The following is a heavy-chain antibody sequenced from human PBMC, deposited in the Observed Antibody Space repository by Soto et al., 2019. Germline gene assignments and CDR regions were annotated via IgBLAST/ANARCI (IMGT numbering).Heavy chain of an antibody. CDR3: ARVEMSVLFYYYGMDV. J-gene: IGHJ6*02. V-gene: IGHV3-33*01. Sequence: QVQLVESGGGVVQPGRSLRLSCAASGFTFSSYGMHWVRQAPGKGLEWAAVIWYDGSNKYYADSVKGRFTISRDNSKNTLYLQMNSLRAEDKAVYYCARVEMSVLFYYYGMDVWGQGTTVTVSS. CDR2: IWYDGSNK. D-gene: IGHD3-10*02. CDR1: GFTFSSYG.